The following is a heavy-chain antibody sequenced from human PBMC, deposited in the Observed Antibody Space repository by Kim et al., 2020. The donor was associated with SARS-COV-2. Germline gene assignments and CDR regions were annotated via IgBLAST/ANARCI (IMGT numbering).Heavy chain of an antibody. Sequence: PSLTSRVPISVDTSKNHFSLKLSSVTAADTAVYYCARASGWFGELLVDYWGQGTLVTVSS. V-gene: IGHV4-61*03. CDR3: ARASGWFGELLVDY. J-gene: IGHJ4*02. D-gene: IGHD3-10*01.